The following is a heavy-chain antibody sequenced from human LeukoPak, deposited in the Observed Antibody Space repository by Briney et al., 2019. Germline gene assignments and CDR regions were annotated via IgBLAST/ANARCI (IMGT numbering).Heavy chain of an antibody. J-gene: IGHJ3*02. Sequence: PSETLSLTCTVSGVSIASRGFSWTWIRQPPGKGLEWIGCISYSGDTYSKPSLETRLTISVDASKNQFSLKLTSVTAADTAVYYCARDVLVTSSPDAFDIWGQGTMVTVSS. CDR1: GVSIASRGFS. V-gene: IGHV4-31*03. CDR2: ISYSGDT. CDR3: ARDVLVTSSPDAFDI. D-gene: IGHD2-21*02.